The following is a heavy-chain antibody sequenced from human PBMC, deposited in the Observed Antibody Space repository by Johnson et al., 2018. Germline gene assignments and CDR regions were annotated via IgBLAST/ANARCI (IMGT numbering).Heavy chain of an antibody. Sequence: EVQLVESGGGFVQPGGTMRLSCAASGFTFSIYWMSGVRQAPGKGLEWVANIKQDGSANYYVDSVKARFTISRDNAKNALYLQMKRLRAEDTAVYYCARPYGDYYVQHWGQGTLVTVSS. J-gene: IGHJ1*01. D-gene: IGHD4-17*01. CDR1: GFTFSIYW. CDR2: IKQDGSAN. CDR3: ARPYGDYYVQH. V-gene: IGHV3-7*01.